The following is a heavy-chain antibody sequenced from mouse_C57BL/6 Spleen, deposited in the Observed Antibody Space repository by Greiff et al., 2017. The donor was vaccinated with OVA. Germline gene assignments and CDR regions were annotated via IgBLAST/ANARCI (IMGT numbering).Heavy chain of an antibody. V-gene: IGHV1-61*01. CDR1: GYTFTSYW. J-gene: IGHJ3*01. Sequence: QVQLQQPGAELVRPGSSVKLSCKASGYTFTSYWMDWVKQRPGQGLEWIGNIYPSDSETHYNQKFKDKATLTVDKSSSTAYMQLSSLTSEDSAVYYCARGGGLRRGAWFAYWGQGTLVTVSA. CDR2: IYPSDSET. CDR3: ARGGGLRRGAWFAY. D-gene: IGHD2-4*01.